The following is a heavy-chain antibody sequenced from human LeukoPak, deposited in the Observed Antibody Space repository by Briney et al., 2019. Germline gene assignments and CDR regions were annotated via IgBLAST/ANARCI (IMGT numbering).Heavy chain of an antibody. CDR3: ARSEIAAAAEYFQH. CDR2: IRYDGSNK. D-gene: IGHD6-13*01. Sequence: PGGSLRLSCAASGFTFSSYGMHWVRQAPGKGLEWVAFIRYDGSNKYYADSVKGRFTISRDNSKNTLYLQMNSLRAADTAVYYCARSEIAAAAEYFQHWGQGTLVTVSS. J-gene: IGHJ1*01. CDR1: GFTFSSYG. V-gene: IGHV3-30*02.